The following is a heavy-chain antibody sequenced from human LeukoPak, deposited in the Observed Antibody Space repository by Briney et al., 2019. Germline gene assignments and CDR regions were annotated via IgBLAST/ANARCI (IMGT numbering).Heavy chain of an antibody. D-gene: IGHD3-16*01. V-gene: IGHV1-46*01. CDR3: ARDRIWDRAFDI. Sequence: ASVKVSCKASGYTFTSYYMHWVRQAPGQGLEWMGIINPGGGSTSYAQKFQGRVTMTRDTSTSTVYMELSSLRSEDTAVYYCARDRIWDRAFDIWGQGTMVTVSS. CDR2: INPGGGST. J-gene: IGHJ3*02. CDR1: GYTFTSYY.